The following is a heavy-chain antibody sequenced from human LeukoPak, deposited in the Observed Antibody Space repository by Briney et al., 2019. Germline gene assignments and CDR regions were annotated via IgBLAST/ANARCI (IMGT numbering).Heavy chain of an antibody. CDR3: AKVVGSSSYFYYYMDV. Sequence: GGSLRLSCAASGFTFSSYAMSWVRQAPGKGLEWVSAISGSGGSTYYADSVKGRFTISRGNSKNTLYLQMNSLRAEDTAVYYCAKVVGSSSYFYYYMDVWGKGTTVTVSS. J-gene: IGHJ6*03. CDR2: ISGSGGST. CDR1: GFTFSSYA. V-gene: IGHV3-23*01. D-gene: IGHD6-13*01.